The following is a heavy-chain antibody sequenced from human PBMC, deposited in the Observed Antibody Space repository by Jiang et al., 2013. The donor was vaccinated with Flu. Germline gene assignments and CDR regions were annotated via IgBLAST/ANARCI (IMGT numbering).Heavy chain of an antibody. D-gene: IGHD3-3*01. CDR1: GGSISSYY. CDR2: IYYSGST. V-gene: IGHV4-59*01. J-gene: IGHJ4*02. CDR3: ARTPVLRFLEWLFRGRGGSTCY. Sequence: GSGLVKPSETLSLTCTVSGGSISSYYWSWIRQPPGKGLEWIGYIYYSGSTNYNPSLKSRVTISVDTSKNQFSLKLSSVTAADTAVYYCARTPVLRFLEWLFRGRGGSTCYWGQGTLVTVSS.